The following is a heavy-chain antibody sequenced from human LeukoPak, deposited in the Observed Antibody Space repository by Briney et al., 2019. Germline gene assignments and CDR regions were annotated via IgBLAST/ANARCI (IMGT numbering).Heavy chain of an antibody. CDR3: AKVLAHFSGILTGPFDY. CDR2: IRYDGSNK. CDR1: GFTFSSYG. V-gene: IGHV3-30*02. Sequence: PGGSLRLSCAASGFTFSSYGMHWVRQAPGKGLEWVAFIRYDGSNKYYADSVEGRFTISRDNSKNTLYLQMNSLRAEDTAVYYCAKVLAHFSGILTGPFDYWGQGTLVTVSS. J-gene: IGHJ4*02. D-gene: IGHD3-9*01.